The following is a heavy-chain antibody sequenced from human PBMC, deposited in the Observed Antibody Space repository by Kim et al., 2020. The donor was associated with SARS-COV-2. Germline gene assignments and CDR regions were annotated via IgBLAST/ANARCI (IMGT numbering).Heavy chain of an antibody. Sequence: ASVKVSCKASGYTFTSYGISWVRQAPGQGLEWMGWIIPYNGKTNYAQKFQGRITMTTDTSTSTAYMELRRLRSDDTAVYYCARFRGNWNYVDNYWGQGAQVTVSS. D-gene: IGHD1-7*01. CDR1: GYTFTSYG. CDR3: ARFRGNWNYVDNY. CDR2: IIPYNGKT. J-gene: IGHJ4*02. V-gene: IGHV1-18*01.